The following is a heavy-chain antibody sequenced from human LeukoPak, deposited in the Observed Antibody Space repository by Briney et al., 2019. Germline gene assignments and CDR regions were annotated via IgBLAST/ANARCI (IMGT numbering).Heavy chain of an antibody. Sequence: VASVKVSCKASGYTFTSYGISWVRQAPGQGLGWMGWISGYNGNTNYAQKLQGRVTMTTDTSTSTAYMELRSLRSDDTAVYYCARDLTDSSGYNWFDPWGQGTLVTVSS. J-gene: IGHJ5*02. V-gene: IGHV1-18*01. CDR3: ARDLTDSSGYNWFDP. CDR1: GYTFTSYG. CDR2: ISGYNGNT. D-gene: IGHD6-19*01.